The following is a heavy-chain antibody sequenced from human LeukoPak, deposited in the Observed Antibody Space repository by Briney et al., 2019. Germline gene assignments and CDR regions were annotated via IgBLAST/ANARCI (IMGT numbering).Heavy chain of an antibody. D-gene: IGHD6-13*01. Sequence: ASVKVSCKASGGTFSSYAISWVRQAPGQGLEWMGRIIPIFGTANYAQKFQGRVTITTDESTSTAYMELRSLRSDDTAVYYCARRIHSIAAAYDAFDIWGQGTMVTVSS. CDR2: IIPIFGTA. J-gene: IGHJ3*02. CDR3: ARRIHSIAAAYDAFDI. V-gene: IGHV1-69*05. CDR1: GGTFSSYA.